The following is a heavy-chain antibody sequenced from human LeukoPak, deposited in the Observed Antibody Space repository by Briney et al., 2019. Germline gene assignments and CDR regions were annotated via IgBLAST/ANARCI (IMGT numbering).Heavy chain of an antibody. CDR1: GGSFSGYY. Sequence: SETLSLTCAVYGGSFSGYYWSWIRQPPGKGLEWIGEINHSGSTNYNPSLKSRVTISVDTSKNQFSLKLSSVTAADTAVYYFSXXXXXXXXXXLNVRSHEYYFDYWGQGTLVTVSS. CDR3: SXXXXXXXXXXLNVRSHEYYFDY. V-gene: IGHV4-34*01. J-gene: IGHJ4*02. CDR2: INHSGST.